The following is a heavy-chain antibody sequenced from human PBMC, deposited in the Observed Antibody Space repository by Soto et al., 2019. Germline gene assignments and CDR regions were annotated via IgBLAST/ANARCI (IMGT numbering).Heavy chain of an antibody. Sequence: ASVKVSCKASGYTFTSYDINWVRQATGQGFEWMGWMNPNSGNTGYAQKFQGRVTMTRNTSISTPYMELSSLRSEDTAVYYCASCGARPGGSCYDAFDIWGQGTMVTVSS. CDR3: ASCGARPGGSCYDAFDI. V-gene: IGHV1-8*01. CDR1: GYTFTSYD. J-gene: IGHJ3*02. CDR2: MNPNSGNT. D-gene: IGHD2-15*01.